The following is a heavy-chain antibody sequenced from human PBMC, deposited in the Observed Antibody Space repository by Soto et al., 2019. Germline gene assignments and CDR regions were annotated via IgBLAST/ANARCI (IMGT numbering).Heavy chain of an antibody. D-gene: IGHD6-19*01. J-gene: IGHJ5*02. Sequence: SDTLSLTCTVSADSISSSRDYWGWIRQPAGKGLEWIGSMYYSGSTYYNPSLKSRVTISVDTSKNQFSLKLSSVTAVDTAVYYCARRSAVADNWFDPWGQGTLVTVA. V-gene: IGHV4-39*01. CDR2: MYYSGST. CDR3: ARRSAVADNWFDP. CDR1: ADSISSSRDY.